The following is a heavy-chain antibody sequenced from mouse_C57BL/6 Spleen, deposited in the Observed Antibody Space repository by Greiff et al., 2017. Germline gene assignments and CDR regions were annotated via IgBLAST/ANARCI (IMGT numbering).Heavy chain of an antibody. J-gene: IGHJ2*01. Sequence: QVQLQQPGAELVKPGASVKLSCTASGYTFTSYWMQWVKQRPGQGLEWIGEIDPSDSSTNYNQTFKGKATLTVDTSSSTAYMRLRSLKSEESAVYYCARSTAQATAFDYWGKGTTLTVAS. CDR2: IDPSDSST. CDR1: GYTFTSYW. V-gene: IGHV1-50*01. CDR3: ARSTAQATAFDY. D-gene: IGHD3-2*02.